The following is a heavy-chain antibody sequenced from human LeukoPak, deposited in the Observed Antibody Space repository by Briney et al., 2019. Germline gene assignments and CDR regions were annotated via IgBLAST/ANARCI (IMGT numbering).Heavy chain of an antibody. CDR1: GFTFSGYA. CDR3: VRDRVVVTATFDC. V-gene: IGHV3-64D*06. D-gene: IGHD2-21*02. J-gene: IGHJ4*02. CDR2: IPSNGGTT. Sequence: GGSLRLSCSASGFTFSGYAMHWVRQAPGKGLEYVSGIPSNGGTTYYADSVKGRFTISRDNSKNTLYLQMSSLRAEDAAVYFCVRDRVVVTATFDCWGQGTLVTVSS.